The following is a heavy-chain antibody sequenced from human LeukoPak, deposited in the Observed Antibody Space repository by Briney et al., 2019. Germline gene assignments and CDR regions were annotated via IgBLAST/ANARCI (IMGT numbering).Heavy chain of an antibody. CDR2: INPNSGGT. Sequence: ASVKVSCKASGYTFTGHYVHWLRHAPGQGLTWMGWINPNSGGTDYAQQYQGRVTLTRDTSITTVYMELSSLTSDDSAVYYCARAFFNSGFDYWGQGTLVTVSS. CDR1: GYTFTGHY. CDR3: ARAFFNSGFDY. V-gene: IGHV1-2*02. J-gene: IGHJ4*02. D-gene: IGHD3-3*02.